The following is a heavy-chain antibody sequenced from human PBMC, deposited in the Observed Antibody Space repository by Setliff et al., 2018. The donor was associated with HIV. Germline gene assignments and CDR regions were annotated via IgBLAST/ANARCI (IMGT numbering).Heavy chain of an antibody. V-gene: IGHV4-34*01. D-gene: IGHD6-6*01. CDR3: ARGSPASIAARPWYFQH. Sequence: SSETLSLTCAVYGGSFSGYYWSWIRQPPGKGLEWIGEINHSGSTNYNMSLWSRVTISLDASKNQFSLKLSSVTAADTAVYYCARGSPASIAARPWYFQHWGQGTLVTVSS. CDR1: GGSFSGYY. CDR2: INHSGST. J-gene: IGHJ1*01.